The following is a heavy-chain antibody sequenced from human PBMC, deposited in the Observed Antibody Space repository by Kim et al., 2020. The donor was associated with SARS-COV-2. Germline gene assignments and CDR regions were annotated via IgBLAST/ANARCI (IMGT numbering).Heavy chain of an antibody. Sequence: GGSLRLSCAASGFTVSSNYMSWVRQAPGKGLEWVSVIYSGGSTYYADSVKGRFTISRDNSKNTLYLQMNSLRAEDTAVYYCALALLSMTLFDYWGQGTLVTVSS. CDR3: ALALLSMTLFDY. V-gene: IGHV3-53*01. D-gene: IGHD3-22*01. J-gene: IGHJ4*02. CDR1: GFTVSSNY. CDR2: IYSGGST.